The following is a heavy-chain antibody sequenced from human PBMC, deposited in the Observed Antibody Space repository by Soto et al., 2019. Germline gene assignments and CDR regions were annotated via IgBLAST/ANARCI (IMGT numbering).Heavy chain of an antibody. J-gene: IGHJ3*02. CDR2: IIPILGIA. CDR3: AREITNAHFDWLDAFDI. D-gene: IGHD3-9*01. Sequence: QVQLVQSGAEVKKPGSSVKVSCKASGGTFSSYTISWVRQAPGQGLEWMGRIIPILGIANYAQKFQGRVTITADKSTSTAYMELSSLRSEDTAVYYCAREITNAHFDWLDAFDIWGQGTMVTVSS. CDR1: GGTFSSYT. V-gene: IGHV1-69*08.